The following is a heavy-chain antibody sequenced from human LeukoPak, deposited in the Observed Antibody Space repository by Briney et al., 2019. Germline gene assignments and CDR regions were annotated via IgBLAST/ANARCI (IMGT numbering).Heavy chain of an antibody. CDR3: AIVSGGYSSGYYLRYFDY. D-gene: IGHD3-22*01. Sequence: ASVKVSCKVSGYTLTELSMHWVRQAPGKGLEWMGGFDPGDGETIYAQKFQGRVTMTEDTSTDTAYMELSSLRSEDTAVYYCAIVSGGYSSGYYLRYFDYWGQGTLVTVSS. CDR1: GYTLTELS. J-gene: IGHJ4*02. V-gene: IGHV1-24*01. CDR2: FDPGDGET.